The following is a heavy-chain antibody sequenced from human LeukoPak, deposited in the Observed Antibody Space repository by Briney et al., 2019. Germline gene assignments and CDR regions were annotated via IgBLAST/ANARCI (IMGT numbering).Heavy chain of an antibody. V-gene: IGHV4-34*01. D-gene: IGHD3-22*01. J-gene: IGHJ4*02. CDR3: ARGLDYYDSSGYRLPALGY. Sequence: SETLSLTCAVYGGSFSGYYWSWIRQPPGKGLEWIGEINHSGSTNYNPSLKSRVTISVDTSKNQFSLKLSSVAAADTAVYYCARGLDYYDSSGYRLPALGYWGQGTLVTVSS. CDR1: GGSFSGYY. CDR2: INHSGST.